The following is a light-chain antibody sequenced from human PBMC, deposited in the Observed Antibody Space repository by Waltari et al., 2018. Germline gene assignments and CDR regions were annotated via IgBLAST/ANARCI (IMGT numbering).Light chain of an antibody. CDR3: QQYNEWPPYT. CDR2: GAS. V-gene: IGKV3-15*01. CDR1: QSVSSD. J-gene: IGKJ2*01. Sequence: EIVMTQSPATLSVSPGERASLSCRASQSVSSDLAWYQQKPGQAPRLLIYGASTRATGIPDRFSGSGSVTEFTLTISSLQSEDSAIYYCQQYNEWPPYTFGQGTKV.